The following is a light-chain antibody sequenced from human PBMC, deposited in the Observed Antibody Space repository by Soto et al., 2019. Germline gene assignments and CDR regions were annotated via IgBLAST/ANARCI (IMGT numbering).Light chain of an antibody. CDR3: LLFSSGARV. CDR1: TGAVTSGHF. CDR2: DAS. Sequence: QAVVTQEPSLTVSPGGTVTLTCGSSTGAVTSGHFPYWFQQKPGQAPRTLIYDASDKHSSTPARFSGSLVGGKAALTLSGEQPDDEAEYYCLLFSSGARVFGGGTQLTVL. V-gene: IGLV7-46*01. J-gene: IGLJ3*02.